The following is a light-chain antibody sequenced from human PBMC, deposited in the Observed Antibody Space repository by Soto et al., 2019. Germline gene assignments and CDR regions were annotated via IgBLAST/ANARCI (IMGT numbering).Light chain of an antibody. CDR1: QSISSW. CDR3: QHYNSYSEA. CDR2: DAS. V-gene: IGKV1-5*01. J-gene: IGKJ1*01. Sequence: DIQMTQSPSTLSASLGDRVTITCRASQSISSWLAWYQQKPGKAPKVLISDASSLESGVPSRFSGSGSGTEFTLTISSLQPDDFATYYCQHYNSYSEAFGQGTKVDI.